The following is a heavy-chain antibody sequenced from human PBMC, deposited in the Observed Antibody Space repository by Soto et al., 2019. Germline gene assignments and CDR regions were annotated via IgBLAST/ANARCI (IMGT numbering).Heavy chain of an antibody. CDR2: ISAYNGNT. J-gene: IGHJ4*02. CDR3: ARDNTYYYDSSGYTTFDY. Sequence: ASVKVSCKASGCTFTSYGISWVRQAPGQGLEWMGWISAYNGNTNYAQKLQGRVTMTTDTSTSIAYMELRSLRSDDTAVYYCARDNTYYYDSSGYTTFDYWGQGTLVTVSS. CDR1: GCTFTSYG. V-gene: IGHV1-18*01. D-gene: IGHD3-22*01.